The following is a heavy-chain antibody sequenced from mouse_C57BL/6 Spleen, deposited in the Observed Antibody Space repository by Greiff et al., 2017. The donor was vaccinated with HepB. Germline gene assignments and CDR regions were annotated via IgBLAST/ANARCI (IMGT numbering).Heavy chain of an antibody. D-gene: IGHD2-3*01. CDR2: INPSSGYT. J-gene: IGHJ1*03. V-gene: IGHV1-4*01. Sequence: VQLQESGAELARPGASVKMSCKASGYTFTSYTMHWVKQRPGQGLEWIGYINPSSGYTKYNQKFKDKATLTADKSSSTAYMQLSSLTSEDSAVYYCARSGYDYWYFDVWGTGTTVTVSS. CDR3: ARSGYDYWYFDV. CDR1: GYTFTSYT.